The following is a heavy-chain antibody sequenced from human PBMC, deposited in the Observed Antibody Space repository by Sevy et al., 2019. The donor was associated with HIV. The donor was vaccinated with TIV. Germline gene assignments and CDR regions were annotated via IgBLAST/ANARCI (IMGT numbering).Heavy chain of an antibody. CDR2: FCMGGDRI. J-gene: IGHJ4*02. V-gene: IGHV3-23*01. CDR3: AGKGCSKGHDY. Sequence: GGSLRLSCTTSGFRFSIYAMTWVRQAPGKGLEWVSSFCMGGDRIYYADSVRGRFTISRDDSKNTLYLEMNNLRAEDTAKYYCAGKGCSKGHDYWGQGTLVTVSS. CDR1: GFRFSIYA. D-gene: IGHD2-2*01.